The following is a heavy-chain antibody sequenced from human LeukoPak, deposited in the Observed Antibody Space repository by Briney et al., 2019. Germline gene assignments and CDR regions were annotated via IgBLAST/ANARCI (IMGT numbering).Heavy chain of an antibody. J-gene: IGHJ4*02. CDR1: GSTFSSYG. CDR3: AKIADTAMVDY. V-gene: IGHV3-33*06. CDR2: IWYDGSNK. D-gene: IGHD5-18*01. Sequence: GGSLRLSCVASGSTFSSYGMHWVRQAPGKGLEWVAVIWYDGSNKYYADSVKGRFTISRDNSKNTLYLQMNSLRAEDTAVYYCAKIADTAMVDYWGQGTLVTVSS.